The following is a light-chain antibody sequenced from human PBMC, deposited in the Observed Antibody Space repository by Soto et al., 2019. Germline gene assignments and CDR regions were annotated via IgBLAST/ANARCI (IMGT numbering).Light chain of an antibody. CDR2: ADS. CDR1: SSNIGINS. CDR3: AAWEANLNGPI. Sequence: QSVLTQPPSASGTPGQRVTISCSGSSSNIGINSVNWYQQLPGTAPKLLIYADSQRPSGVPDRFSGSKSGASASLAISGLQSEDEAHYYCAAWEANLNGPIFGGGTQLTVL. J-gene: IGLJ2*01. V-gene: IGLV1-44*01.